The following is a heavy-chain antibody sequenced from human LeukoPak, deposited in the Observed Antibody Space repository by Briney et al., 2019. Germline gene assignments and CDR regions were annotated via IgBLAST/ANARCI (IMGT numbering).Heavy chain of an antibody. Sequence: GGSLRLSCAASGFTFSNTWMNWVRQAPGKGLEWVGRIKRIIDGWTTDYAAPVQGRFTVSRDDSINTLYLQMSSLKTEDTAVYYCAAQGGSGDLRYWGQGTLVTVSS. CDR1: GFTFSNTW. V-gene: IGHV3-15*01. CDR3: AAQGGSGDLRY. CDR2: IKRIIDGWTT. D-gene: IGHD4-17*01. J-gene: IGHJ4*02.